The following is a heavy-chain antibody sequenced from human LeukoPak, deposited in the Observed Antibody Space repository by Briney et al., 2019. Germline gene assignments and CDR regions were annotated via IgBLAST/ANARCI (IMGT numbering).Heavy chain of an antibody. V-gene: IGHV1-8*01. Sequence: ASVKVSRKASGYTFATYDINWVRQATGQGLEWMGWMNPNIGDVGYAQKFQGRVTMTKDTSISTAYMELTSLTSEDTAVYYCTRSNYGSYDYWGQGTLVTVSS. J-gene: IGHJ4*02. CDR1: GYTFATYD. D-gene: IGHD3-10*01. CDR2: MNPNIGDV. CDR3: TRSNYGSYDY.